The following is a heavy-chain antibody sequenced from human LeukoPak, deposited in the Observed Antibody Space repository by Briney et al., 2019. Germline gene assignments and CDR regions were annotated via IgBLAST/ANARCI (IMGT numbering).Heavy chain of an antibody. V-gene: IGHV3-23*01. CDR3: AKNHQNPGYFDL. CDR1: TFAFSSYA. J-gene: IGHJ2*01. CDR2: ITATGGIS. Sequence: PGGSLRLSCAASTFAFSSYAMTWVRQAPGKGLEWVSSITATGGISYADSVKGRFTISRDNSKSTLYLQMNSLRAEDTAMYYCAKNHQNPGYFDLWGRGTLVTVSS.